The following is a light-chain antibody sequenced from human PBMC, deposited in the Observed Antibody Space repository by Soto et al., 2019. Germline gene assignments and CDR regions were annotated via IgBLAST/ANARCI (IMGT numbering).Light chain of an antibody. CDR1: QSVSSY. Sequence: EIVLTQSPATLSLSPGERATLSCRASQSVSSYLAWYQQKPGQAPRLLIYDASNRATGIPARFSGSGSGTEFTLTISSLQPDDFATYYCQQYSSYWTFAQGTK. V-gene: IGKV3-11*01. J-gene: IGKJ1*01. CDR2: DAS. CDR3: QQYSSYWT.